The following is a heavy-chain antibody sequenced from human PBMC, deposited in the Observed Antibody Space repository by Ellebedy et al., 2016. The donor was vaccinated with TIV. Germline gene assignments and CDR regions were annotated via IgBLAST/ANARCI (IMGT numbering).Heavy chain of an antibody. Sequence: GESLKISCAASAFTFSNYWMSWVRQAPGKGLEWVANIKEDGSEEFYVDSVKGRFTISRGNARNSLFLQMNSLRAEDTAVYYCAKLGGISSWYADYWGQGTLVTVSS. CDR3: AKLGGISSWYADY. CDR1: AFTFSNYW. D-gene: IGHD6-13*01. CDR2: IKEDGSEE. J-gene: IGHJ4*02. V-gene: IGHV3-7*01.